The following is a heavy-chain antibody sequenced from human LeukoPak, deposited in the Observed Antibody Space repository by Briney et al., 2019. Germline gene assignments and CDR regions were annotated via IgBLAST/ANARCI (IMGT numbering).Heavy chain of an antibody. D-gene: IGHD1-26*01. Sequence: ASVKVSCKVSGYTFTYYYMHWVQQAPGKGLEWRGLVDPKDGETIYAKKFQGRVTITADTSTDTAYMELSSLRSEDTAVYYCATYWELLGNLAFDYWGQGTLVTVSS. CDR1: GYTFTYYY. V-gene: IGHV1-69-2*01. J-gene: IGHJ4*02. CDR2: VDPKDGET. CDR3: ATYWELLGNLAFDY.